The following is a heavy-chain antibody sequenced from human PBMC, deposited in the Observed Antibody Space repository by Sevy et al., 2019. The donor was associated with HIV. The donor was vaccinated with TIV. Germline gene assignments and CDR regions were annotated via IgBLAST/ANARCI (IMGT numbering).Heavy chain of an antibody. CDR1: GFTFSGSA. V-gene: IGHV3-73*01. CDR3: TRPSGVRGGYEDY. D-gene: IGHD3-10*01. CDR2: IRSKANSYAT. J-gene: IGHJ4*02. Sequence: GGSLRLSCAASGFTFSGSAMHWVRQASGKGLEWVGRIRSKANSYATAYAASVKGRFTISRDDSKNTAYLQMNSLKTEDMAVYYCTRPSGVRGGYEDYWGQGTLVTVSS.